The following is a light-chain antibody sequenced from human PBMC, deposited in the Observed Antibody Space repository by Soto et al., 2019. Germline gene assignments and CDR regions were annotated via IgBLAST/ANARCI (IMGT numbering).Light chain of an antibody. CDR1: QSVFSSSNNLNY. Sequence: EIGMTQSPDYQSVTMGERAAINCKSSQSVFSSSNNLNYFAWYQQTLGQPPKLLIRWASTRESGVPDRFSGSGSGADFTLTISSLQPDDFATYYCQQYHTSSITFGQGTRLEIK. V-gene: IGKV4-1*01. CDR3: QQYHTSSIT. J-gene: IGKJ5*01. CDR2: WAS.